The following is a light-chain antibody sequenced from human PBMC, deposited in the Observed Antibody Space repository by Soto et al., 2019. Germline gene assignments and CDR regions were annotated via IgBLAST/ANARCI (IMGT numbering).Light chain of an antibody. J-gene: IGKJ3*01. CDR1: QSVSSSY. V-gene: IGKV3-20*01. Sequence: ESVLTQSPGTLSMSPGERATLSCRASQSVSSSYSAWYQQKPGQAPRLLIYGASRRATGIPDRFSGSGSRTDFTLTISRLEPEDFAVYYCQQYGSSPFTFGQGTKVDIK. CDR2: GAS. CDR3: QQYGSSPFT.